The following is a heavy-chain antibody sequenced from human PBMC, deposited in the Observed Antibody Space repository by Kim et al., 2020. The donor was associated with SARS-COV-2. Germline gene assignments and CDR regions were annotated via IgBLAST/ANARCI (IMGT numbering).Heavy chain of an antibody. D-gene: IGHD5-12*01. J-gene: IGHJ4*02. Sequence: YYNPSLKSRVTISVDTSNNQFSLKLSSVTAADTAVYYCARDASGYDYFDYWGQGTLVTVSS. CDR3: ARDASGYDYFDY. V-gene: IGHV4-31*02.